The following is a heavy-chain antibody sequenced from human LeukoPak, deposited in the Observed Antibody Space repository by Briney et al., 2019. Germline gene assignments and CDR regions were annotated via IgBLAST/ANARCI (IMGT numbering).Heavy chain of an antibody. Sequence: GGSLRLSCAASGFTFSNDFMSWVRQAPGKGPEWVSVIYTDGTTYYADSVKGRFTISRDNAKNSLYLQMNSLRAEDTAVYYCARERSGQLVSTRRYYFDYWGQGTLVTVSS. CDR3: ARERSGQLVSTRRYYFDY. CDR1: GFTFSNDF. D-gene: IGHD6-13*01. CDR2: IYTDGTT. J-gene: IGHJ4*02. V-gene: IGHV3-66*01.